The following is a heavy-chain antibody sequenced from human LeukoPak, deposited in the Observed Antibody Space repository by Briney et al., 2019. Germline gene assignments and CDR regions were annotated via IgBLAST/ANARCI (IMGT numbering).Heavy chain of an antibody. CDR1: GFTFSSYW. CDR2: IKQDGSEK. D-gene: IGHD5-18*01. Sequence: PGGSLRLSCAASGFTFSSYWMSWVRQAPGKGLEWVANIKQDGSEKYYVDSVKGRFTISRDNAKNSLYLQMNSLRAEDTAVYYCARDAAWIQLWFGFDYWGPGTLVTVS. V-gene: IGHV3-7*01. J-gene: IGHJ4*02. CDR3: ARDAAWIQLWFGFDY.